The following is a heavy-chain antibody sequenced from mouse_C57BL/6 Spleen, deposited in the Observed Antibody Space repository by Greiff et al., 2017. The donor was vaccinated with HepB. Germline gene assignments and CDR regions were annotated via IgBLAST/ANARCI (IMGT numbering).Heavy chain of an antibody. CDR2: INPNNGGT. J-gene: IGHJ4*01. CDR1: GYTFTDYN. CDR3: ARSRGFYYAMDY. Sequence: EVQLQESGPELVKPGASVKIPCKASGYTFTDYNMDWVKQSHGKSLEWIGDINPNNGGTIYNQKFKGKATLTVDKSSSTAYMELRSLTSEDTAVYYCARSRGFYYAMDYWGQGTSVTVSS. V-gene: IGHV1-18*01.